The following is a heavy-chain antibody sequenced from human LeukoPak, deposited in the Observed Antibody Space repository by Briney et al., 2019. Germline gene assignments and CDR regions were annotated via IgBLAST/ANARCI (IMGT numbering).Heavy chain of an antibody. D-gene: IGHD1-26*01. V-gene: IGHV4-39*07. CDR3: AREGIVGATSGGDY. CDR2: IYYSGST. CDR1: GGSISSSSYY. Sequence: SETLSLTCTVSGGSISSSSYYWGWIRQPPGKGLEWIGSIYYSGSTYYNPSLKSRVTISVDTSKNQFSLKLSSVTAADTAVYYCAREGIVGATSGGDYWGQGTLVTVSS. J-gene: IGHJ4*02.